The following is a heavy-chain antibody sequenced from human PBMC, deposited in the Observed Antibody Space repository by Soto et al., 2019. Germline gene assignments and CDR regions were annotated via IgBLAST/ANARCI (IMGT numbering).Heavy chain of an antibody. CDR1: GGTFSSYA. CDR2: VIPIFGTA. V-gene: IGHV1-69*01. D-gene: IGHD2-15*01. Sequence: QVQLVQSGAEVKKPGSSVKVSCKASGGTFSSYAISWVRQAPGQGLEWMGGVIPIFGTANHAQKCQGRVTITADESTSTAYMELRCLGSEDTAVYYCAREPGAGQWLRLGYWSGGSCYPGARSYYDGMDVWRQGSTVTVSS. CDR3: AREPGAGQWLRLGYWSGGSCYPGARSYYDGMDV. J-gene: IGHJ6*02.